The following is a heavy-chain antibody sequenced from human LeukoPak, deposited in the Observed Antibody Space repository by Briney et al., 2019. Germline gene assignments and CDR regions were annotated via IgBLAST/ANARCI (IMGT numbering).Heavy chain of an antibody. J-gene: IGHJ4*02. D-gene: IGHD3-10*01. CDR2: ISWNSGSI. Sequence: PGGSLRLSCAASGFTFDDYAMHWVRQAPGKGLEWVAGISWNSGSIAYGDSVKGRFIISRDNAKKSLYLQMNSLRPEDTALYYCAKDIHGSGSHDYLDYWGQGTLVTVSS. CDR1: GFTFDDYA. V-gene: IGHV3-9*01. CDR3: AKDIHGSGSHDYLDY.